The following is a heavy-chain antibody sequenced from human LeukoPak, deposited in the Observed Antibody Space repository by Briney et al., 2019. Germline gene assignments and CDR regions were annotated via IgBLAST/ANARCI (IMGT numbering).Heavy chain of an antibody. Sequence: SETLSLTCTVSAGSISSGGYYWSWIRQHPGKGLEWIGYIFYSGTTYYRPFLKSRVTISVDTSKNQFSLKLSSVTAADTAVYYCARCPYDYVWDFDSGGQGTLVTVS. CDR1: AGSISSGGYY. D-gene: IGHD3-16*01. CDR3: ARCPYDYVWDFDS. J-gene: IGHJ4*02. V-gene: IGHV4-31*03. CDR2: IFYSGTT.